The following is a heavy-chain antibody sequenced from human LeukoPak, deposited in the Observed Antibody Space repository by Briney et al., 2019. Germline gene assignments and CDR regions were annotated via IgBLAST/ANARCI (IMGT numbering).Heavy chain of an antibody. CDR1: GGSISSYY. Sequence: SETLSLTCTVSGGSISSYYWSWIRQPPGKGLEWIGYIYYSGSTNYNPSLKSRVTISVDTSKNQFSLKLSSVTAADTAVYYCATDGPRTMIFRRHAFDIWGQGTMVTVSS. CDR2: IYYSGST. CDR3: ATDGPRTMIFRRHAFDI. V-gene: IGHV4-59*01. D-gene: IGHD3-22*01. J-gene: IGHJ3*02.